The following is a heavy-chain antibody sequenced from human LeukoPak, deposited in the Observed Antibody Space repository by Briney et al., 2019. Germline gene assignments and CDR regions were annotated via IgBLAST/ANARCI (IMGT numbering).Heavy chain of an antibody. CDR3: ARARSIVGVSPFQH. V-gene: IGHV3-48*01. CDR1: GFTFSSYS. J-gene: IGHJ1*01. CDR2: ISSSSSTI. Sequence: PGGSLRLSCAASGFTFSSYSMNWVRQAPGKGLEWVSYISSSSSTIYYADSVKGRFTISRDNAKNSLYLQMNRLRPEDTAVYYCARARSIVGVSPFQHWGQGTLVTVSS. D-gene: IGHD1-26*01.